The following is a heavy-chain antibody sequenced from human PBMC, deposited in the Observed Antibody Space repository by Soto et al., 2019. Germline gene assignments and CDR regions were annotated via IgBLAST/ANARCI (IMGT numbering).Heavy chain of an antibody. CDR1: GFTFSSYA. J-gene: IGHJ4*02. CDR3: ANLPPTRYFDS. Sequence: EVQLLESGGGLVQTGGSLRLACAASGFTFSSYAMTWVREAPGKGLEWVSTISGSGGSTYYADSVKGRFTISRDNSKKTLYLQMNSLRAEDTAVYYCANLPPTRYFDSWGQGTLVTVSS. CDR2: ISGSGGST. V-gene: IGHV3-23*01.